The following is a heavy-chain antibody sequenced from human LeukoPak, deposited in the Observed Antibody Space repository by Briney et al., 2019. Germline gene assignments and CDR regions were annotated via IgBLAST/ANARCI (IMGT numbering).Heavy chain of an antibody. J-gene: IGHJ4*02. CDR2: ISGSGDST. V-gene: IGHV3-23*01. D-gene: IGHD2-21*02. CDR1: GFTFSSYA. Sequence: GVLRLSCAASGFTFSSYAMSWVRQAPGKGLEWVSGISGSGDSTYYADSMKGRFTISRDNSKNTLYLQMNSLRAEDAAVYYCARLLSGNWGQGTLVTVSS. CDR3: ARLLSGN.